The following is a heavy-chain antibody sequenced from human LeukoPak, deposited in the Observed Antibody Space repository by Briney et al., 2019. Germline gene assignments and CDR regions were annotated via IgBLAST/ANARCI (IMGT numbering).Heavy chain of an antibody. V-gene: IGHV1-69*05. CDR2: IIPIFGTA. CDR3: ASSVAGKGDWFDP. Sequence: SVKVSCKASGGTFSSYAISWVRQAPGQGLEWMGRIIPIFGTANYAQKFQGRVTITTDESTSTAYMGLSSLRSEDTAVYYCASSVAGKGDWFDPWGQGTLVTVSS. CDR1: GGTFSSYA. J-gene: IGHJ5*02. D-gene: IGHD6-19*01.